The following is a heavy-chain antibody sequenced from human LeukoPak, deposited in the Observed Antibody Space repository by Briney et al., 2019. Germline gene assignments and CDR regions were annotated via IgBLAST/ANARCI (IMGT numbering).Heavy chain of an antibody. CDR3: ARERSSGVRGVLIRGGPFDY. V-gene: IGHV3-30*04. J-gene: IGHJ4*02. Sequence: PGGSLRLSCAASGFTFSTYAMHWVRQAPGKGLECVAVISHDGSYKNYADSVQGRFTISRDNSKNTLYLQIGSLRAEDTAVYYCARERSSGVRGVLIRGGPFDYWGQGTLVTVSS. CDR2: ISHDGSYK. D-gene: IGHD3-10*01. CDR1: GFTFSTYA.